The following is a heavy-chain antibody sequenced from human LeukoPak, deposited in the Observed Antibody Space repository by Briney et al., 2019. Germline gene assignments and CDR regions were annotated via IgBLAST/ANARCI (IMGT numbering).Heavy chain of an antibody. CDR2: INWNGGST. V-gene: IGHV3-20*04. CDR3: ARDLLGWELHYFDY. CDR1: GFTFSSYG. J-gene: IGHJ4*02. D-gene: IGHD1-26*01. Sequence: GRSLRLSCAASGFTFSSYGMSWVRQAPGKGLEWVSGINWNGGSTGYADSVKGRFTISRDNAKNSLYLQMNSLRAEDTAVYYCARDLLGWELHYFDYWGQGTLVTVSS.